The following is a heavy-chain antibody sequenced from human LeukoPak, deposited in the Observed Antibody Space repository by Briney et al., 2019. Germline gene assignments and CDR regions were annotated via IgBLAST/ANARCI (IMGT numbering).Heavy chain of an antibody. CDR1: GYTFTSYG. V-gene: IGHV1-18*01. J-gene: IGHJ3*02. CDR2: ISAYNGNT. CDR3: ARGKLYYYDSSGYYEDAFDI. D-gene: IGHD3-22*01. Sequence: ASVKVSCKASGYTFTSYGISWVRQAPRQGLKWMGWISAYNGNTNYAQKLQGRVTMTTDTSTSTAYMELKSLRSDDTAVYYCARGKLYYYDSSGYYEDAFDIWGQGTMVTVSS.